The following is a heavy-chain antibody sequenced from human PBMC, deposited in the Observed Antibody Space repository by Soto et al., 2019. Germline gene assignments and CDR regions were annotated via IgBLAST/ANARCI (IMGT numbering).Heavy chain of an antibody. CDR1: GFSFSSYG. V-gene: IGHV3-30*18. D-gene: IGHD2-21*01. J-gene: IGHJ3*02. CDR3: EKDRQQLSDIDM. Sequence: WGSLRLSCAASGFSFSSYGMHWVRQAPGRGLEWVTVISNDGNRKYYGESVKGRFSVSRDNDKDTLYLQMNGLRPEETGVYYGEKDRQQLSDIDMWGQETTVTVSS. CDR2: ISNDGNRK.